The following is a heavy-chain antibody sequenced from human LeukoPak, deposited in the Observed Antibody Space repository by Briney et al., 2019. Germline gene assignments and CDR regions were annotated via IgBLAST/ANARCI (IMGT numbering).Heavy chain of an antibody. J-gene: IGHJ4*02. D-gene: IGHD4-23*01. CDR1: GGSFSGYY. Sequence: PSETLSLTCAVYGGSFSGYYWSWIRQPPGKGLEWIGEINHSGSTNYNPSLKSRVTISVDTSEKQFSLKLSSVTAADTAVYYCARLTSYGGDQDYWGQGTLVTVSS. V-gene: IGHV4-34*01. CDR3: ARLTSYGGDQDY. CDR2: INHSGST.